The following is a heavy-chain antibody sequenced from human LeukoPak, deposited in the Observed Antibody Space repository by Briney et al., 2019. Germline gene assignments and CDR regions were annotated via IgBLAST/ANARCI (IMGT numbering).Heavy chain of an antibody. V-gene: IGHV3-9*01. CDR1: GFTFDDYA. J-gene: IGHJ4*02. Sequence: GRSLRLSCAASGFTFDDYAMHWVRQAPGKGLEWVSGISWNSGSIGYADSVKGRFTISRDNAKNSLYLQMNSLRAEDTALYYCAKGSTAAARNTPLDYWGQGTLVTVSS. CDR2: ISWNSGSI. D-gene: IGHD6-13*01. CDR3: AKGSTAAARNTPLDY.